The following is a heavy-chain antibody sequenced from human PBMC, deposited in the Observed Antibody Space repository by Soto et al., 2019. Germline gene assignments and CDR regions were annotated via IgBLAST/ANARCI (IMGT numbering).Heavy chain of an antibody. J-gene: IGHJ6*02. CDR3: ARDRGLQYYYGMDV. CDR2: FDPEDGET. V-gene: IGHV1-24*01. CDR1: GYTLTELS. Sequence: GASVKVSCKVSGYTLTELSMHWVRQAPGKGLEWMGGFDPEDGETIYAQKFQGRVTMTRDTSISTAYMELSRLRSDDTAVYYCARDRGLQYYYGMDVWGQGTTVTVSS. D-gene: IGHD4-4*01.